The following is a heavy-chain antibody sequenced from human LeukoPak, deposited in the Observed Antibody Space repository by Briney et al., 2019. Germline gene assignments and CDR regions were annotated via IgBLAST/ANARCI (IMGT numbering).Heavy chain of an antibody. CDR2: SSSSGST. D-gene: IGHD1-26*01. J-gene: IGHJ4*02. CDR3: ARHGGIYSHDY. Sequence: SETLSLTCTVSGGSISTYYWGWIRQPPGKGLEWIGYSSSSGSTNYNPSLNSRVTISVDPSKNQFSLKRSSVTAAATAVYHWARHGGIYSHDYWGQGTLVTVSS. CDR1: GGSISTYY. V-gene: IGHV4-59*08.